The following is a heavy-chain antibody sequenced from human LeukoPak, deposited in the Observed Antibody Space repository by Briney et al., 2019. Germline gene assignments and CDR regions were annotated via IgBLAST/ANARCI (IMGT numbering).Heavy chain of an antibody. D-gene: IGHD5-12*01. Sequence: GGSLRLSCAASGFTFSDHYMDWVRQAPGKGLEWVGRTRNKANSYTTEYAASVKGRFTISRDDSKNSLYLQMNSLKTEDTAVYYCARVLGPYDPAHYWGQATLVTVSS. CDR1: GFTFSDHY. J-gene: IGHJ4*02. CDR3: ARVLGPYDPAHY. CDR2: TRNKANSYTT. V-gene: IGHV3-72*01.